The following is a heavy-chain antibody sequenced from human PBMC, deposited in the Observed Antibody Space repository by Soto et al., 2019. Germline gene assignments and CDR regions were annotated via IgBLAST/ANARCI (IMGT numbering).Heavy chain of an antibody. CDR1: GFTFSSYA. Sequence: EVQLLESGGGLVQPGGSLRLSCAASGFTFSSYAMSWVRQAPGKGLEWVSAISGSGGSTYYADSVKCRFTISRDISKNPLYLQMNSLRAEDTAVYYCAKGPDYSDYFFDYWGQGTLVTVSS. D-gene: IGHD4-17*01. V-gene: IGHV3-23*01. CDR3: AKGPDYSDYFFDY. J-gene: IGHJ4*02. CDR2: ISGSGGST.